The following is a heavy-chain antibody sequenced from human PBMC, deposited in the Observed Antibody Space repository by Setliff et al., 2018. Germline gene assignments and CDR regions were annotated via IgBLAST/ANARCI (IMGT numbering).Heavy chain of an antibody. J-gene: IGHJ4*02. V-gene: IGHV3-73*01. Sequence: HPGGSLRLSCAASGFSFSGSAVYWVRQASVKGLEWIGRIRGRTDNYATAYAASVRGRFTISRDDSKNTAYLQMNSLRAEDTAVYYCARVYAYSYGFDYWGQGTPVTVSS. CDR3: ARVYAYSYGFDY. D-gene: IGHD3-16*01. CDR2: IRGRTDNYAT. CDR1: GFSFSGSA.